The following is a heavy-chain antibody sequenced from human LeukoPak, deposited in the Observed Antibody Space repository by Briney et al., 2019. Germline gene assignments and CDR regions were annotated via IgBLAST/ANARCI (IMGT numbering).Heavy chain of an antibody. J-gene: IGHJ4*02. V-gene: IGHV4-61*08. Sequence: SETLSLTCTVSGGSISSGGYYWSWIRQHPGKGLEWIGYIYYSGSTNYNPSLKSRVTISVDTSKNQFSLKLSSVTAADTAVYYCARDRGYSSSWYVDYWGQGTLVTVSS. CDR3: ARDRGYSSSWYVDY. CDR2: IYYSGST. D-gene: IGHD6-13*01. CDR1: GGSISSGGYY.